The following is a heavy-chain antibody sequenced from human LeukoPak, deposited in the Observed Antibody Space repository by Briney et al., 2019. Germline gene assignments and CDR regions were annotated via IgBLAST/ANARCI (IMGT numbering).Heavy chain of an antibody. CDR2: IYYSGST. J-gene: IGHJ4*02. CDR1: GGSISSGGYY. Sequence: PSETLSLTCTASGGSISSGGYYWSWIRQHPGKGLEWIGYIYYSGSTYYNPSLKSRVTISVDTSKNQFSLKLSSVTAADTAVYYCARAEGGYDWGFDYWGQGTLVTVSS. D-gene: IGHD5-12*01. CDR3: ARAEGGYDWGFDY. V-gene: IGHV4-31*03.